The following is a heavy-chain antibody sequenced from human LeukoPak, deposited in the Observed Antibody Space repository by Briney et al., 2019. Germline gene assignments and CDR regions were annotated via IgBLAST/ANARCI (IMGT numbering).Heavy chain of an antibody. CDR1: GASVGSAGYY. V-gene: IGHV4-61*08. CDR3: ARTQSQSGSYRYYFAY. J-gene: IGHJ4*02. Sequence: SETLSLTCTVSGASVGSAGYYWSWIRQPPGGGLEWIGYVYYIDNTNYNPSLKSRVTMSVNPSKNQFSLNLHSVTAADTAMYYCARTQSQSGSYRYYFAYWGQGTLVTASS. CDR2: VYYIDNT. D-gene: IGHD1-26*01.